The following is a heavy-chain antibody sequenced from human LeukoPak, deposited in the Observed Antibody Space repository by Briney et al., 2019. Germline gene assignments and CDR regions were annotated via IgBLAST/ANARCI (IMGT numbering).Heavy chain of an antibody. CDR2: ISGSGGST. CDR3: AKTYYYGSGSYSVADY. D-gene: IGHD3-10*01. J-gene: IGHJ4*02. V-gene: IGHV3-23*01. CDR1: GFTFSSYA. Sequence: GGSLRLSCAASGFTFSSYAMSWVRQAPGKGLEWVSAISGSGGSTYYADSVKGRFTISRDNSKNTLYLQMNSLRAEDTAVYYCAKTYYYGSGSYSVADYWGQGTQVTVSS.